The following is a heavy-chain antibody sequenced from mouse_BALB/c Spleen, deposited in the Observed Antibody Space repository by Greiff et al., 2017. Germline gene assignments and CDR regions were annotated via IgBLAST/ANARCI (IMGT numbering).Heavy chain of an antibody. V-gene: IGHV5-6-4*01. Sequence: EVMLVESGGGLVKPGGSLKLSCAASGFTFSSYTMSWVRQTPEKRLEWVATISSGGSYTYYPDSVKGRFTISRDNAKNTLYLQMSSLKSEDTAMYYCTREDLGNYEGLYYFDYWGQGTTLTVSS. D-gene: IGHD2-1*01. CDR2: ISSGGSYT. CDR1: GFTFSSYT. J-gene: IGHJ2*01. CDR3: TREDLGNYEGLYYFDY.